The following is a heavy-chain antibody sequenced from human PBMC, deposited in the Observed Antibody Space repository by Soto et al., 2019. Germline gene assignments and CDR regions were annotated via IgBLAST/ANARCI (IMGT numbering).Heavy chain of an antibody. CDR1: GFTFSSYW. CDR3: ARGGRWFGDVYYYYYYMDV. V-gene: IGHV3-7*01. J-gene: IGHJ6*03. Sequence: GGSLRLSCAASGFTFSSYWMSWVRQAPGKGLEWVANIKQDGSEKYYVDSVKGRFTISRDNAKNSLYLQMNSLRAEDTAVYYCARGGRWFGDVYYYYYYMDVWGKGTTVTVSS. D-gene: IGHD3-10*01. CDR2: IKQDGSEK.